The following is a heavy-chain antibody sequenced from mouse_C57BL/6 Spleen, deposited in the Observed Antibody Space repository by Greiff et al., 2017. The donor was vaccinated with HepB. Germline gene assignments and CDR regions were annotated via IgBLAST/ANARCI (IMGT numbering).Heavy chain of an antibody. Sequence: EVKLEESGGGLVQPGGSMKLSCVASGFTFSNYWMNWVRQSPEKGLEWVAQIRLKSDNYATHYAESVKGRFTISRDDSKSSVYLQMNNLRAEDTGIYYCTEGGDGYPAWFAYWGQGTLVTVSA. D-gene: IGHD2-3*01. CDR1: GFTFSNYW. CDR2: IRLKSDNYAT. J-gene: IGHJ3*01. V-gene: IGHV6-3*01. CDR3: TEGGDGYPAWFAY.